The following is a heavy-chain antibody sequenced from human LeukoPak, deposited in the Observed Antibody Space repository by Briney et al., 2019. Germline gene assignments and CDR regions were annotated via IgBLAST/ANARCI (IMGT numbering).Heavy chain of an antibody. Sequence: GGSLRLSCAASGFTFSSYGMSWVRQAPGKGLECVSAISGGGGTTYYADSVKGRFNISRDNSKNTLYLQMNSLRAEDTAVYYCARITWYSSGWYPFDYWGQGTLVTVSS. CDR1: GFTFSSYG. J-gene: IGHJ4*02. V-gene: IGHV3-23*01. D-gene: IGHD6-19*01. CDR3: ARITWYSSGWYPFDY. CDR2: ISGGGGTT.